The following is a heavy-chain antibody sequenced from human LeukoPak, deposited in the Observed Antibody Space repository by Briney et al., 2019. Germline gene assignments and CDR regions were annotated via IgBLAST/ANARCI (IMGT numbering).Heavy chain of an antibody. CDR1: GFTFSSYA. D-gene: IGHD2-2*01. CDR2: ISGSGGST. CDR3: AKDPRVVPAAIDY. J-gene: IGHJ4*02. Sequence: PGGSLRLSCAASGFTFSSYAMSWVRQASGKGLEWISAISGSGGSTYYADSVKGRFTISRDNSKNTLYLQMNSLRAEDTAVYYCAKDPRVVPAAIDYWGQGTLVTVSS. V-gene: IGHV3-23*01.